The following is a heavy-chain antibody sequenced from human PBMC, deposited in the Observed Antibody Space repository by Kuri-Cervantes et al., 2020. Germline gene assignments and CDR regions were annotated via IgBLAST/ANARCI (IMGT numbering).Heavy chain of an antibody. J-gene: IGHJ4*02. CDR2: ITYDGSNT. CDR3: ARGIVKPRDYDFWSGYQTLLDY. D-gene: IGHD3-3*01. Sequence: GESLKISCAASGFTFSSYAMHWVRQAPGKGLEWVAVITYDGSNTYYADSEKGRFTISKDDSKNTLYLQMNSLRAEDTAVYYCARGIVKPRDYDFWSGYQTLLDYWGQGTLVTVSS. V-gene: IGHV3-30-3*01. CDR1: GFTFSSYA.